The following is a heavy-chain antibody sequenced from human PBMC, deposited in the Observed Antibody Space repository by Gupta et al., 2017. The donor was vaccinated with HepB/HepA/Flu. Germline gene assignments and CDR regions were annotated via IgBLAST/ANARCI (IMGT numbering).Heavy chain of an antibody. Sequence: SVTTMFYADAVKGRFTITRDNAKNSLFLQMNSLTVEDTAVYYCARGHHLRRVTASGGLDVWGQGTTVTVSS. CDR2: SVTTM. J-gene: IGHJ6*02. D-gene: IGHD2-21*02. V-gene: IGHV3-11*01. CDR3: ARGHHLRRVTASGGLDV.